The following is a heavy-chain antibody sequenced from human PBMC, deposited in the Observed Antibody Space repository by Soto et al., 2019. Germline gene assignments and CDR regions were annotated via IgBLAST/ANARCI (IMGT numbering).Heavy chain of an antibody. CDR1: GFTFSSYG. Sequence: GGSLRLSCAASGFTFSSYGMHWVRQPPGKGLEWGAGISYDGSNKYYADSVKGRFTISRDNSKNTLYLQMNSLRAEDTAVYYCAKTPAGTEYYFDYWGQGTLVTVSS. D-gene: IGHD6-19*01. CDR2: ISYDGSNK. CDR3: AKTPAGTEYYFDY. J-gene: IGHJ4*02. V-gene: IGHV3-30*18.